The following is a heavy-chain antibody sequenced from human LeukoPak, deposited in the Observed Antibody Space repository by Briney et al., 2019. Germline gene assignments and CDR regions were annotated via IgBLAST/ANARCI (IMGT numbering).Heavy chain of an antibody. J-gene: IGHJ4*02. Sequence: GGSLRLSCAASGFTFSSYAMSWVRQAPGKGLEWVSAISGSGGSTYYADSVKGRFTISRDNAKNSLYLQMNSLRAEDTAVYYYAREYSSGWYYFDYWGQGTLVTVSS. CDR1: GFTFSSYA. V-gene: IGHV3-23*01. CDR3: AREYSSGWYYFDY. CDR2: ISGSGGST. D-gene: IGHD6-19*01.